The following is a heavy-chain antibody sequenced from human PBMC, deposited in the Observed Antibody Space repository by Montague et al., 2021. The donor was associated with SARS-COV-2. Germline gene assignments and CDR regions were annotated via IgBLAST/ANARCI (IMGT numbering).Heavy chain of an antibody. D-gene: IGHD3-9*01. J-gene: IGHJ4*02. CDR2: IYYSGST. CDR1: GDSISNYY. CDR3: ARHPYILPGYAHFDF. V-gene: IGHV4-59*08. Sequence: SEILSLTCTVSGDSISNYYWSWIRRPPGKGLEWLGYIYYSGSTNYNPSLKSRVTISVDTSKNQFSLRLSSVTAADTAVYYCARHPYILPGYAHFDFWGQGSLVIVSS.